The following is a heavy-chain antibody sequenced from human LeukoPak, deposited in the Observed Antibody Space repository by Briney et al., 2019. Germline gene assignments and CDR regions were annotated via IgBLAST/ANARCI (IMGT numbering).Heavy chain of an antibody. CDR2: IYYTGST. D-gene: IGHD5-12*01. Sequence: PSETLSLTCTVSGGTISRSSHYWGWIRQPPRKGLEWIGSIYYTGSTYFNPSLKSRITISVDTSKNQFSLKLSSETAADTALYYCASRGSSGYGDDYWGQGTLVTVSS. CDR1: GGTISRSSHY. V-gene: IGHV4-39*01. J-gene: IGHJ4*02. CDR3: ASRGSSGYGDDY.